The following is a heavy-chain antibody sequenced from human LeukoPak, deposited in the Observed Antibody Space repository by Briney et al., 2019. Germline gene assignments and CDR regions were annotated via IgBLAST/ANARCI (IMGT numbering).Heavy chain of an antibody. V-gene: IGHV1-18*01. CDR3: AKDLRDYYYGMDV. J-gene: IGHJ6*02. Sequence: GASVKVSCKASGYNFTTYGLNWVRQAPGQGPEWMGWISTYNGNTHSAQKFEDRVTMTTDTSTGTAYLELRSLRSDDTAVYYCAKDLRDYYYGMDVWGQGTTVTVSS. CDR1: GYNFTTYG. CDR2: ISTYNGNT.